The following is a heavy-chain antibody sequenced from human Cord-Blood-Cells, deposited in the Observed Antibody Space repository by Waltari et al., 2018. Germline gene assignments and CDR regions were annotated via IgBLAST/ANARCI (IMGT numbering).Heavy chain of an antibody. Sequence: PGASVKVSCKDSGYTFTSYPLNWVRPATGQGLEWMGWMNPNSGNTGYEQKFQGRVTMTRKTSISTAYMELSSLRPEDTAVYYCARGGQLERRDCDYWGQGTLVTVSS. J-gene: IGHJ4*02. CDR1: GYTFTSYP. V-gene: IGHV1-8*01. CDR2: MNPNSGNT. D-gene: IGHD1-1*01. CDR3: ARGGQLERRDCDY.